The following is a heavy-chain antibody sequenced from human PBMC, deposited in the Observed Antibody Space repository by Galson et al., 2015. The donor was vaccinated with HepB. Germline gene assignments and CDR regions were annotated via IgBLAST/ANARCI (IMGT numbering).Heavy chain of an antibody. J-gene: IGHJ6*02. CDR1: EFTFSDYC. D-gene: IGHD2-21*01. CDR2: VKYDGSAK. V-gene: IGHV3-7*01. CDR3: ARDVVPRGIHYVGMDV. Sequence: SLRLSCAASEFTFSDYCMSWVRQAPGKGLEWVAQVKYDGSAKYYVDSAKGRFTISRDNAKNSLYLQMNSLRAEDTAVYYCARDVVPRGIHYVGMDVWGQGTTVTVS.